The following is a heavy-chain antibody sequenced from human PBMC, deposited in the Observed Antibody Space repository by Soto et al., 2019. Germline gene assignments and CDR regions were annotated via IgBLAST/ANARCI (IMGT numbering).Heavy chain of an antibody. J-gene: IGHJ4*02. V-gene: IGHV1-69*08. D-gene: IGHD2-2*01. CDR1: GGTFSSHI. CDR3: AREVDESMHY. Sequence: QVQLVQSGAEVKKPGSSVKVSCKASGGTFSSHIVSWVRQAPGQGLEWMGRIIPFLDITNYAQKFKGRATITADKSTSTAYMELSPLRSEDTDLYYCAREVDESMHYWGQGTLVTVSS. CDR2: IIPFLDIT.